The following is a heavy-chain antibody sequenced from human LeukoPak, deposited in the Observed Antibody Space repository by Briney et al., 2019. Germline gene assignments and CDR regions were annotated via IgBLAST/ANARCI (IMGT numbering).Heavy chain of an antibody. CDR1: GYTFTSYG. J-gene: IGHJ4*02. V-gene: IGHV1-18*01. CDR3: ARDGERNCCGGSCSERVLAW. D-gene: IGHD2-15*01. CDR2: ISAYNGNT. Sequence: GASVKVSCKASGYTFTSYGISWVRQAPGQGLEWMGWISAYNGNTNYAQKLQGRVTMTTDTSTSTAYMELRSLRSNDTAVYYCARDGERNCCGGSCSERVLAWWGQGTLVTVSS.